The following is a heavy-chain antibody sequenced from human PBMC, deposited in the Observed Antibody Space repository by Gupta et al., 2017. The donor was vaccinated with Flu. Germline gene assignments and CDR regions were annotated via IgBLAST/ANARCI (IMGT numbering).Heavy chain of an antibody. D-gene: IGHD7-27*01. CDR2: ISYEGSEE. CDR3: AKGTRTGIRWGFDF. CDR1: GFVFSSYP. J-gene: IGHJ4*02. V-gene: IGHV3-30*18. Sequence: QIHLVESGGGVVQPGRSVRLSCAASGFVFSSYPMHWVRQAPGKGLEWVAAISYEGSEEYYVDSVKGRFTISRDNSKDALFLEMNGLTVDDAAMYYCAKGTRTGIRWGFDFWGQGTLVTVAS.